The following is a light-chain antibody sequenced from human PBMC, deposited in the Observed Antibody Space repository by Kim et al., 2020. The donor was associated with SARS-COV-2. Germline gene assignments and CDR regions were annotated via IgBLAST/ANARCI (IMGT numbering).Light chain of an antibody. CDR1: QSVSSN. V-gene: IGKV3-15*01. CDR2: GAS. CDR3: QQYNNWPRT. Sequence: ETVMTQSPATLSVSPGERATLSCRASQSVSSNLAWYQQKPGQAPRFLIYGASTRATAIPARFSGSGSGTEFTLTISSLQSEDFAVYYCQQYNNWPRTFGQGTKVDIK. J-gene: IGKJ1*01.